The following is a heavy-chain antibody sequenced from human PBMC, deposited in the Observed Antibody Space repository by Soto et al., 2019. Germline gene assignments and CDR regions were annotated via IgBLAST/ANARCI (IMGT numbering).Heavy chain of an antibody. D-gene: IGHD3-3*01. CDR1: GGSVSSGSYY. V-gene: IGHV4-61*01. CDR3: ARGKMEWVAFDY. Sequence: PSETLSLTCTVSGGSVSSGSYYWSWIRQPPGKGLEWIGYIYYSGSTNYNPSLKSRVTISVDTSKNQFSLKLSSVTAADTAVYYCARGKMEWVAFDYWGQGTLVTVSS. J-gene: IGHJ4*02. CDR2: IYYSGST.